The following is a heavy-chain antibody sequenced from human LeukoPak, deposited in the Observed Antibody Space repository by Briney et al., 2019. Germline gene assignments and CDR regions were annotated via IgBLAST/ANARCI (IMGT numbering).Heavy chain of an antibody. CDR3: ADSPITRVTPGCFDF. J-gene: IGHJ4*02. CDR1: GFTFNSYA. D-gene: IGHD2-21*02. CDR2: ISSSGGST. V-gene: IGHV3-23*01. Sequence: PGGSLRLSCAASGFTFNSYAMSWVRQAPGKGLEWVSSISSSGGSTYYVDSVKGRFTISRDNSRNTLYLQMNSLRAEDTAVYLCADSPITRVTPGCFDFWGQGPLVTVSS.